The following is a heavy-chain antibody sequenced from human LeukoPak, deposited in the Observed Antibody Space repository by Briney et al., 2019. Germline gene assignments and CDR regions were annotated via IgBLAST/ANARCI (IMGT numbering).Heavy chain of an antibody. CDR2: ISHSGST. CDR3: ARYFFETSYYYYYMDV. Sequence: SETLSLTCAVYGGSFSGYYWSWIRQPPGKGLEWIGEISHSGSTKYNPSLKSRVTMSVDTSKNQFSLNLSSVAAADTAVYYCARYFFETSYYYYYMDVWGKGTTVTVSS. J-gene: IGHJ6*03. CDR1: GGSFSGYY. D-gene: IGHD3-22*01. V-gene: IGHV4-34*01.